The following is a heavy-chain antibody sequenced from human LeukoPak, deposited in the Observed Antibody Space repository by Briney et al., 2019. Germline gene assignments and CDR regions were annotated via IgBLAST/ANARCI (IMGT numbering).Heavy chain of an antibody. J-gene: IGHJ4*02. Sequence: SGESLRLSCAASGFTFSSYSMNWVRQAPGKGLEWVSSISSSSSYIYYADSVKGRFSISRDNAKNSLYLQMNSLRAEDTAVYYCARDPASTIFGVVIDFDYWGQGTLVTVSS. V-gene: IGHV3-21*01. CDR2: ISSSSSYI. D-gene: IGHD3-3*01. CDR1: GFTFSSYS. CDR3: ARDPASTIFGVVIDFDY.